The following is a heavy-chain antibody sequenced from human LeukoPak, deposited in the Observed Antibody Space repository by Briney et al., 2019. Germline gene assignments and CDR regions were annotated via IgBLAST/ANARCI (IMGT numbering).Heavy chain of an antibody. CDR2: IRYVGINK. J-gene: IGHJ4*02. CDR3: AKDHSMGAIH. Sequence: GGSLRLSCAASGFTFSTYGMHWVRQAPGKGLEWVSFIRYVGINKYYADSVKGRFTISRDNSKNTLYLQMSSLRTEDTAVYYCAKDHSMGAIHWGQGTLVTVSS. D-gene: IGHD1-26*01. CDR1: GFTFSTYG. V-gene: IGHV3-30*02.